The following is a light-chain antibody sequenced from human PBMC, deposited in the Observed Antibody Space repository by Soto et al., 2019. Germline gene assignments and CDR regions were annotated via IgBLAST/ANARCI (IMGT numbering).Light chain of an antibody. CDR3: QQYGRSPPFT. V-gene: IGKV3-20*01. Sequence: EIVLTQSPGTLSLSPGERATLSCRASQSVSSTYIAWYQQNPGQAPRLLIYGASSRATGIPDRFSGSGSGTDFTLTISRLEPEDFAVYFCQQYGRSPPFTFAQGTKLDIK. CDR2: GAS. CDR1: QSVSSTY. J-gene: IGKJ2*01.